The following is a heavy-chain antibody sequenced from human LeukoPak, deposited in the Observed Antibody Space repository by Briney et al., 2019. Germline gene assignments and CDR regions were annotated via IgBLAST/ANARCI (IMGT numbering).Heavy chain of an antibody. CDR3: ARRYSSSSGAYYFDY. CDR2: ISYDGSNK. D-gene: IGHD6-6*01. V-gene: IGHV3-30*01. J-gene: IGHJ4*02. Sequence: GGSLRLSCAASGFTFSSYAMHWVRQAPGKGLEWVAVISYDGSNKYYADSVKGRFTISRDNSKNTLYLQMNSLRAEDTAVYYCARRYSSSSGAYYFDYWGQGTLVTVSS. CDR1: GFTFSSYA.